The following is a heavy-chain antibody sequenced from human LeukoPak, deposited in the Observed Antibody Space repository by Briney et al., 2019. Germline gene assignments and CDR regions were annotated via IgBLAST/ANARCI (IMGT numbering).Heavy chain of an antibody. CDR1: GGSISSSSYY. CDR3: ARDRVGTTRSDAFDI. CDR2: IYYSGST. Sequence: PSETLSLTCTVSGGSISSSSYYWGWIRQPPGKGLEWIGSIYYSGSTYYNPSLKSRVTISVDTSKNQFSLKLSSVTAADTAVYCCARDRVGTTRSDAFDIWGQGTMVTVSS. V-gene: IGHV4-39*07. J-gene: IGHJ3*02. D-gene: IGHD1-1*01.